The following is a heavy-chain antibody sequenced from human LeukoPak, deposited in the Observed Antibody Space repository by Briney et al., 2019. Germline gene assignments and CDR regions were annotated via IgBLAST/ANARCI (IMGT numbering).Heavy chain of an antibody. CDR3: ASSYYYGSGSYSFVDY. CDR2: MNPNSGNT. J-gene: IGHJ4*02. D-gene: IGHD3-10*01. V-gene: IGHV1-8*03. CDR1: GYTFTSYD. Sequence: GASVKVSCKASGYTFTSYDINWVRQATGQGLEWMGWMNPNSGNTGYAQKFQGRVTITRNTSISTAYMELSSLRSEDTAVYYCASSYYYGSGSYSFVDYWGQGTLVTVSS.